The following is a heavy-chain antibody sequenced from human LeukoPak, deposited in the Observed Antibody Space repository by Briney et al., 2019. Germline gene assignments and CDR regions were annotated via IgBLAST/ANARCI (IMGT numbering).Heavy chain of an antibody. CDR3: ARERRSAYCGGDCYRGFDY. D-gene: IGHD2-21*02. CDR1: GGTFSSYA. Sequence: SVKVSCKASGGTFSSYAISWVRQAPGQGLEWMGGIIPILGTANYAQKFQGRVTITTDESTSTAYVELSSLRSEDTAVYYCARERRSAYCGGDCYRGFDYWGQGTLVTVSS. V-gene: IGHV1-69*05. J-gene: IGHJ4*02. CDR2: IIPILGTA.